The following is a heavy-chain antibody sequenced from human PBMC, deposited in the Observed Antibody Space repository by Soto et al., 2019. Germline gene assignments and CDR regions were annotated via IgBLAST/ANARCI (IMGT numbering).Heavy chain of an antibody. J-gene: IGHJ4*02. CDR1: GFTFASYA. D-gene: IGHD1-1*01. CDR2: ISGSGGNT. V-gene: IGHV3-23*01. CDR3: AKGLRXXXAGTFDS. Sequence: PGGSLRLSCAASGFTFASYAMSWVRQAPGKGLEWVSGISGSGGNTYNADSVKGRFTISRDNSKNTLYLDMISLRAEDTAVYYCAKGLRXXXAGTFDSWGQGTLVTVSS.